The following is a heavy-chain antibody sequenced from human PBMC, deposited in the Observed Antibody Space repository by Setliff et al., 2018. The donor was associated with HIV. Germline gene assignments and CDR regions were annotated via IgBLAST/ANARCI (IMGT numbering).Heavy chain of an antibody. J-gene: IGHJ4*02. CDR3: ARETGQFLL. CDR1: GFNVNSHY. Sequence: QPGGSLRLSCATSGFNVNSHYMNWVRQAPGRGLEWVAGIENDGTTHYADSVKGRFSVSRDMSRNILYLQMHDLTAEDSALYYCARETGQFLLWGPGTLVTVSS. CDR2: IENDGTT. D-gene: IGHD2-21*01. V-gene: IGHV3-66*01.